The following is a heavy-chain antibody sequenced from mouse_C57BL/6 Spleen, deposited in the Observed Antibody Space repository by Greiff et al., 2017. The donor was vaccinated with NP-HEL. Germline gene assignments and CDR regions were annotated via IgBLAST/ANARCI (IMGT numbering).Heavy chain of an antibody. D-gene: IGHD2-3*01. Sequence: EVKVVESGGGLVKPGGSLKLSCAASGFTFSDYGMHWVRQAPEKGLECVAYISSGSSTIYYADTVKGRFTISRDNAKNTLFLQMTSLRSEDTAMYYCAREADGYLYAMDYWGQGTSVTVSS. CDR3: AREADGYLYAMDY. CDR1: GFTFSDYG. V-gene: IGHV5-17*01. J-gene: IGHJ4*01. CDR2: ISSGSSTI.